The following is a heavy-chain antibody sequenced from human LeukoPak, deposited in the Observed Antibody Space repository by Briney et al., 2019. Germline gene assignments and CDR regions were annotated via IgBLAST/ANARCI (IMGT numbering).Heavy chain of an antibody. CDR1: GFTFSSYS. CDR2: ISSSSSYI. J-gene: IGHJ1*01. CDR3: VRDGAVVTSGSYPWRCFQH. V-gene: IGHV3-21*01. D-gene: IGHD3-10*01. Sequence: GGSLRLSCAASGFTFSSYSMNWVRQAPGKGLEWVSSISSSSSYIYYADSVKGRFTISRDNAKNSLYLQMNSLRAEDTAVYYCVRDGAVVTSGSYPWRCFQHWGQGTLVTVSS.